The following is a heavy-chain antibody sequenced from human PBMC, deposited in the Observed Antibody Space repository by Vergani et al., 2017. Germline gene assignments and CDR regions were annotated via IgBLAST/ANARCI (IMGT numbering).Heavy chain of an antibody. J-gene: IGHJ5*02. CDR3: AKDFRRFGEFSPWFDP. CDR2: ISSSSSYI. D-gene: IGHD3-10*01. Sequence: EVQLVESGGGLVKPGGSLRLSCAASGFTFSSYSMNWVRQAPGKGLEWVSSISSSSSYIYYADSVKGRFTISRDNAKNSLYLQMNSLRAEDTAVYYCAKDFRRFGEFSPWFDPWGQGTLVTVSS. CDR1: GFTFSSYS. V-gene: IGHV3-21*01.